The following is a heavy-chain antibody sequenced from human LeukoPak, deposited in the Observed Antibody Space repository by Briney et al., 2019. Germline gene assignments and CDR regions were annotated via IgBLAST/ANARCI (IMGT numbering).Heavy chain of an antibody. CDR2: IIPIFGTA. V-gene: IGHV1-69*01. Sequence: VASVKVSCKASGGTFSSYAISWVRQAPGQGLEWMGGIIPIFGTANYAQKFQGRVTITADESTSTAYMELSSLRSEDTAVYYCARDLGSGSCDYWGQGTLVTVSS. CDR3: ARDLGSGSCDY. CDR1: GGTFSSYA. D-gene: IGHD1-26*01. J-gene: IGHJ4*02.